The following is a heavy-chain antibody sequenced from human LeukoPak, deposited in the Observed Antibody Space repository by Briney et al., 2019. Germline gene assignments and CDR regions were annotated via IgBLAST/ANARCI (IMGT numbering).Heavy chain of an antibody. D-gene: IGHD2-21*01. V-gene: IGHV3-23*01. CDR2: ISGSGGST. J-gene: IGHJ5*02. CDR3: AKLYCGGDCYSFNWFDP. Sequence: GGSLRLSCAASGFTFSSYAMSWVRQAPGKGLEWVSAISGSGGSTYYADSVKGRFTISRDNSKTTLYLQMNSLRAEDTAVYYCAKLYCGGDCYSFNWFDPWGQGTLVTVSS. CDR1: GFTFSSYA.